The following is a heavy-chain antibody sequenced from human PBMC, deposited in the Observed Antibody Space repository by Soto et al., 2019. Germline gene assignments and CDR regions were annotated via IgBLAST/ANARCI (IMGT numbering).Heavy chain of an antibody. J-gene: IGHJ4*02. Sequence: QLQLQESGPGLVKPSETLSLTCTVSGASISSSGYQWGWIRQPPGKGLEWIGSIYSSGSTYYNPSLNSRVTISEDMSKNQFSLRLSSVTASDTAVYYCARHRGPTGPNYWGQGTLVTVSS. CDR1: GASISSSGYQ. D-gene: IGHD3-10*01. CDR2: IYSSGST. V-gene: IGHV4-39*01. CDR3: ARHRGPTGPNY.